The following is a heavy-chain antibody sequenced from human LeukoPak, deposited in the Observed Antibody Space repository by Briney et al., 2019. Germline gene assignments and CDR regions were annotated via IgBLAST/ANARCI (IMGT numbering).Heavy chain of an antibody. J-gene: IGHJ4*02. D-gene: IGHD3-10*01. CDR3: AREGYYGSGSPPSLYFDY. V-gene: IGHV3-30*14. CDR1: GFTFRNYV. CDR2: TSSDLNVK. Sequence: GGSLRLSCAASGFTFRNYVIHWVRQAPGKGLEWVAVTSSDLNVKLYADSVKGRFTISRDNSRSTLYFQMNSLIPEDTAIYYCAREGYYGSGSPPSLYFDYWGQGTLVTVSS.